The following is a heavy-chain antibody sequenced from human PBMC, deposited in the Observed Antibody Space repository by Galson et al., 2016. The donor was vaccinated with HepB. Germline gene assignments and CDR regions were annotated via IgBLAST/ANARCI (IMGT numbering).Heavy chain of an antibody. Sequence: SLRLSCEASGFTFSPYAMTWVRQAPGKGLQWVSGITGSGGATFYADSVKGRFTISRDNFKNTLYLQMNSLRAEDTAVYYCARVSSCSGGRCYETNWFDPWGQGTLVTVSS. CDR3: ARVSSCSGGRCYETNWFDP. V-gene: IGHV3-23*01. CDR1: GFTFSPYA. D-gene: IGHD2-15*01. CDR2: ITGSGGAT. J-gene: IGHJ5*02.